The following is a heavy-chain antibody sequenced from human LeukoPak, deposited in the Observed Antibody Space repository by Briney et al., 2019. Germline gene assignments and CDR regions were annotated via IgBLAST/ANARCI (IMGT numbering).Heavy chain of an antibody. CDR3: ARGRTVAGRGAVGY. D-gene: IGHD6-19*01. Sequence: ASVKVSCKASGYTFTSYDINWVRQATGRGLEWMGWMNPNSGNTGYAQKFQGRVTMTRNTSISTAHMELSSLRSEDTAVYYCARGRTVAGRGAVGYWGQGTLVTVSS. CDR2: MNPNSGNT. J-gene: IGHJ4*02. V-gene: IGHV1-8*01. CDR1: GYTFTSYD.